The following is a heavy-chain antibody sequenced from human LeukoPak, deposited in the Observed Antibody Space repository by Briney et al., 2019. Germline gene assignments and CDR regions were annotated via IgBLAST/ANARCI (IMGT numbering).Heavy chain of an antibody. V-gene: IGHV3-73*01. J-gene: IGHJ6*02. CDR1: GFTFSGSA. Sequence: PGGSLRLSCAASGFTFSGSAMHWVRQASGKGLEGVGRIRSKANSYATAYAASVKGRFTISRDDSKNTAYLQMNSLKTEDTAVYYCTSDVLLWFGEFQGDVWGQGTTVTVSS. D-gene: IGHD3-10*01. CDR3: TSDVLLWFGEFQGDV. CDR2: IRSKANSYAT.